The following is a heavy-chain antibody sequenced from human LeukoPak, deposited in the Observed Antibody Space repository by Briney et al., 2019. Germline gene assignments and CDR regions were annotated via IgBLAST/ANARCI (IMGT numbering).Heavy chain of an antibody. J-gene: IGHJ4*02. D-gene: IGHD2-2*01. Sequence: ASVKVSCKASGYTFTSYGISWVRQAPGQGLEWMGWISAYNGNTNYAQKLQGRVIMTTDTSTSTAYKELRSLRSDDTAVYYCARDCSSTSCYDYWGQGTLVTVSS. V-gene: IGHV1-18*04. CDR1: GYTFTSYG. CDR2: ISAYNGNT. CDR3: ARDCSSTSCYDY.